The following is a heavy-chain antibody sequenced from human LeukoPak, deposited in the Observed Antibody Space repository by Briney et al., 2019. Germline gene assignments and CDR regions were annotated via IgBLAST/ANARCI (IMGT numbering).Heavy chain of an antibody. V-gene: IGHV4-4*09. J-gene: IGHJ3*02. Sequence: SETLSLTCTVSGSISSYYWSWIRQPPGKGLEWIGYIYTSGSTNYNPSLKSRVTISVDTSKNQFSLDLSSVTAADTAVYYCARQKCASTSCLTKNAFDIWGQGTMVTVSS. CDR2: IYTSGST. CDR1: GSISSYY. CDR3: ARQKCASTSCLTKNAFDI. D-gene: IGHD2-2*01.